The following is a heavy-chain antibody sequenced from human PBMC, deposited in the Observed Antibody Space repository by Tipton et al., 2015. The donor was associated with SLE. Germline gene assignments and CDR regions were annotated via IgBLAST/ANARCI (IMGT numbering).Heavy chain of an antibody. CDR2: ITNNGNT. D-gene: IGHD2-8*01. V-gene: IGHV4-38-2*01. J-gene: IGHJ5*02. CDR3: ARHDTNYGRNWFDP. CDR1: GDSISNGYF. Sequence: TLSLTCAVAGDSISNGYFWGWIRQPPGKGPEWIGRITNNGNTYYIPSLQSRVTMSVDTSKNHFSLKLSSVTAADTAVYYCARHDTNYGRNWFDPWGQGTLVTVSS.